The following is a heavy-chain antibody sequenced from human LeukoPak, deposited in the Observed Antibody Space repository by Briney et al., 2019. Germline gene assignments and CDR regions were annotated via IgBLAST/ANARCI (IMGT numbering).Heavy chain of an antibody. CDR3: ANLIVGATEFFDP. CDR2: ISGSGGST. V-gene: IGHV3-23*01. Sequence: GSLRLSCGASGFTFSSYAMSWVRQAPGKGVEWVPTISGSGGSTYYADSVKGRFTISRDNSKNTLDLQMNSLRAEDTAVYYCANLIVGATEFFDPWGQGTLVTVSS. J-gene: IGHJ5*02. D-gene: IGHD1-26*01. CDR1: GFTFSSYA.